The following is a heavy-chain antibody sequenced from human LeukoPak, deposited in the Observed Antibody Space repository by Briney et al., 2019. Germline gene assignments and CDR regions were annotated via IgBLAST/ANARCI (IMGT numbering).Heavy chain of an antibody. CDR1: GFNFSSYE. Sequence: GGSLRLSCAASGFNFSSYEMNWVRQAPGKGLEWVSYISSSGSTIYYADSVKGRFTISRDNAKNSLYLQMNSLRAEDTAVYYCARDGSGTVDAFDIWGQGTMVTVSS. D-gene: IGHD3-10*01. V-gene: IGHV3-48*03. CDR3: ARDGSGTVDAFDI. J-gene: IGHJ3*02. CDR2: ISSSGSTI.